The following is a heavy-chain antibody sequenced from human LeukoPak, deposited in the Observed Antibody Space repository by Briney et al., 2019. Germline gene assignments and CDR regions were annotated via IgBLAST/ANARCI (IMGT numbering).Heavy chain of an antibody. CDR2: IYYSGST. Sequence: SETLSLTCTVSGGSISSSSYYWGWIRQPPGKGLEWIGSIYYSGSTYYNPSLKSRVTISVDTSKNQFSLKLSSVTAADTAVYYCARETSGYRFYYFDYWGQGTLVTVSS. D-gene: IGHD5-12*01. V-gene: IGHV4-39*07. CDR3: ARETSGYRFYYFDY. J-gene: IGHJ4*02. CDR1: GGSISSSSYY.